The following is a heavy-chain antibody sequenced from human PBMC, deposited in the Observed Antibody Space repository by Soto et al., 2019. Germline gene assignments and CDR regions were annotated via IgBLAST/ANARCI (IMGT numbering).Heavy chain of an antibody. Sequence: QVQLQESGPGLMKPSETLSLTCTVSGGSTSSYYWSWIRQPPGKGLEWIGHIYSSGSTDYNPSLKSRVTISIDTSKNQFSMNLRSVTAADTAVYYCARDPGYCRGVRSHNWFDPWGQGTLVTVSS. J-gene: IGHJ5*02. D-gene: IGHD2-15*01. CDR2: IYSSGST. CDR1: GGSTSSYY. CDR3: ARDPGYCRGVRSHNWFDP. V-gene: IGHV4-59*01.